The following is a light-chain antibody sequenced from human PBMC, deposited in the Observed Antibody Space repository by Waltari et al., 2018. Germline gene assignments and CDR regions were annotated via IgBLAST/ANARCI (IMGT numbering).Light chain of an antibody. CDR2: DAS. CDR1: QGVGRS. V-gene: IGKV3-20*01. CDR3: QMYVRLPVT. Sequence: EIVLTQSPGTLSLSPGERATLSCRASQGVGRSLAWYQQKPGQAPRLLIFDASNRATAIPARFSGSGSGTDFSLTISRLEPEDFAVYYCQMYVRLPVTFGQGTKVEIK. J-gene: IGKJ1*01.